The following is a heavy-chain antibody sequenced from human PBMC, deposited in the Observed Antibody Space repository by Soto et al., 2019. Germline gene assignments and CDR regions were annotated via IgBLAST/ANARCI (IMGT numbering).Heavy chain of an antibody. V-gene: IGHV3-23*01. CDR3: AKELPGLYCSGGSCYGFDY. D-gene: IGHD2-15*01. CDR1: GFTFSSYA. CDR2: ISGSGGST. Sequence: QPGGSLRLSCAASGFTFSSYAMSWVRQAPGKGLEWVSAISGSGGSTYYADSVKGRFTISRDNSKNTLYLQMNSLRAEDTAVYYCAKELPGLYCSGGSCYGFDYWGQGTLVTVSS. J-gene: IGHJ4*02.